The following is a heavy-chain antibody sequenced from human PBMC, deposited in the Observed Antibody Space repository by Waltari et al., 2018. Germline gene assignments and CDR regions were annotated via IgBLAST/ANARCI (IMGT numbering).Heavy chain of an antibody. D-gene: IGHD6-19*01. CDR1: GFRVSYNY. V-gene: IGHV3-53*01. Sequence: EAQLVESGGGLIQPGGSLRLSCEASGFRVSYNYMSWVRQAPGKGLEWVSVIHAGGNTFYGDSGKGRFTISRDISKNTVYLQINSLTVEDSAIYYCARAGLGSPSQWLQLFDSWGQGTLVTVSS. J-gene: IGHJ4*02. CDR2: IHAGGNT. CDR3: ARAGLGSPSQWLQLFDS.